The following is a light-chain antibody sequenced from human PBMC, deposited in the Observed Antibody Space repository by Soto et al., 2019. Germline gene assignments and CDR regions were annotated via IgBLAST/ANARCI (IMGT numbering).Light chain of an antibody. CDR1: KLGDKY. Sequence: SYELTQPPSGSMSPGQTASITCSGDKLGDKYACWYQQKPGQSPVLVIYQDSKRPSGIPERFSGSNSGNTATLTISGTQAMDEADYYCQAWDSTVVFGGGTKLTLL. CDR3: QAWDSTVV. V-gene: IGLV3-1*01. CDR2: QDS. J-gene: IGLJ2*01.